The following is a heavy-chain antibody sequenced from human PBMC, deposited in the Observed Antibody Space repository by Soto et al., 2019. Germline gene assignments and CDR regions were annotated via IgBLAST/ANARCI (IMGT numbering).Heavy chain of an antibody. CDR2: IKQDGSEE. V-gene: IGHV3-7*03. CDR3: AKQKVGGDYYYYYYMDV. CDR1: GFTFSSYW. Sequence: GGSLRLSCAASGFTFSSYWMSWVSQAPGKGLEWVANIKQDGSEESYVDSVKGRFTISRDNAKNSLYLQMNSLRAEDPAVYYCAKQKVGGDYYYYYYMDVWGKGTTVTVSS. D-gene: IGHD4-17*01. J-gene: IGHJ6*03.